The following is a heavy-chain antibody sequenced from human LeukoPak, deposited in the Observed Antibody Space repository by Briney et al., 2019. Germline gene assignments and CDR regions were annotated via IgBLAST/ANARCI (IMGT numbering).Heavy chain of an antibody. J-gene: IGHJ4*02. CDR2: ISSSSSTI. CDR3: ARGGGYYYGSGSYYFFDY. D-gene: IGHD3-10*01. V-gene: IGHV3-48*01. Sequence: PGGSLRLSCAASGFTFSSYSMNWVRQAPGKGLEWVSYISSSSSTIYYADSVKGRFTISRDNAKNSLYLQMNSLRAEDTAVYYCARGGGYYYGSGSYYFFDYWGQGTLVTVSS. CDR1: GFTFSSYS.